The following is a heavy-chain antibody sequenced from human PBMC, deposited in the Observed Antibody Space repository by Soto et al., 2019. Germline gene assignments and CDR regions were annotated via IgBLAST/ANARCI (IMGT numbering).Heavy chain of an antibody. CDR1: GYSFNSYW. CDR2: VHPGNSDI. V-gene: IGHV5-51*01. Sequence: PGESLKISCKASGYSFNSYWIGWVRQMPGKGLEWMGIVHPGNSDIRYSPSFQGQVTVSVDSSISTAYLQWSSLKASDTAMYFCAALTGATFHWGQGILGTVSS. J-gene: IGHJ4*02. D-gene: IGHD1-20*01. CDR3: AALTGATFH.